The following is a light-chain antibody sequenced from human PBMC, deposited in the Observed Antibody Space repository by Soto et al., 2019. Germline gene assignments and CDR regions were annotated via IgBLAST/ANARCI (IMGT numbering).Light chain of an antibody. Sequence: PGDRATLSCRASQSFSSTFFAWYQQKPGQAPRLLIYGASSRATGIPARFSGSGSGTDFTLTISRLEPEDFAVYYCQQYASSVTFGQGTKVEIK. CDR2: GAS. V-gene: IGKV3-20*01. J-gene: IGKJ1*01. CDR1: QSFSSTF. CDR3: QQYASSVT.